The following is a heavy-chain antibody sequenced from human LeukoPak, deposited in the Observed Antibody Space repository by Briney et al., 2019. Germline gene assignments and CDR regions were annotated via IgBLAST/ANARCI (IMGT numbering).Heavy chain of an antibody. Sequence: GGSLRLSCAASGFTFSSYAMSWVRQAPGKGLEGVAVISYDGSNKYYADSVKGRFTISRDNSKNTLYLQMNSLRAEDTAVYYCARAKLAVDIVATIFHWGQGTLVTVSS. D-gene: IGHD5-12*01. V-gene: IGHV3-30*04. CDR3: ARAKLAVDIVATIFH. J-gene: IGHJ4*02. CDR2: ISYDGSNK. CDR1: GFTFSSYA.